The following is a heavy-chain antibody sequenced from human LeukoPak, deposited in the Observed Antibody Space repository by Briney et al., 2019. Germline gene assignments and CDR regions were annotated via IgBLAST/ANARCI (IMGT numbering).Heavy chain of an antibody. CDR2: IKSKTDGGTT. Sequence: NPGGSLRLSCAASGFTFSNAWMSWVRQAPGKGLEWVGRIKSKTDGGTTDYAAPVKGRFTISRDDSKNTLYLQMNSLKTEDTAVYYCTTILWSNPIDHDYWGQGTLVTVSS. J-gene: IGHJ4*02. V-gene: IGHV3-15*01. CDR1: GFTFSNAW. D-gene: IGHD2-21*01. CDR3: TTILWSNPIDHDY.